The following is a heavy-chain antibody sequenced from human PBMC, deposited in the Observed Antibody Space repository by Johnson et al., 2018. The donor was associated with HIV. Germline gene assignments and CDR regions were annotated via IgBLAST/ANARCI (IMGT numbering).Heavy chain of an antibody. D-gene: IGHD6-13*01. CDR1: GFTVSNNY. CDR2: IYASGDT. V-gene: IGHV3-66*02. Sequence: VQLVESGGGLVQPGGSLRLSCAASGFTVSNNYVSWVRQAPGTGLEWVSVIYASGDTYHAASVKGRFTISRDNSKNTLYLQMNSLRAEDTAVYYCARDDLGNPFSSYDAFDIWGQGTMVTVSS. CDR3: ARDDLGNPFSSYDAFDI. J-gene: IGHJ3*02.